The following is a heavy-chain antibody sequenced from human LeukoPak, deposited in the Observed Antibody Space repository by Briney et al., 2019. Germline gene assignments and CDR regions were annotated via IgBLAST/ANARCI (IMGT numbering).Heavy chain of an antibody. Sequence: ASVKVSCKVSGYTLTELSMHWVRQAPGKGLEWMGGFDPEDGETIYAQKFQGRVTMTEDTSTDTAYMELSSLRSEDTAVYYCRAGYCSSTSCYTYFDYWGQGTLVTVSS. V-gene: IGHV1-24*01. CDR2: FDPEDGET. CDR1: GYTLTELS. D-gene: IGHD2-2*02. J-gene: IGHJ4*02. CDR3: RAGYCSSTSCYTYFDY.